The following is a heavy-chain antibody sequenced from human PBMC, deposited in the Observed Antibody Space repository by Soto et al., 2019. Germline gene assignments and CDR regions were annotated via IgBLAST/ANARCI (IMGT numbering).Heavy chain of an antibody. J-gene: IGHJ6*02. V-gene: IGHV1-69*13. Sequence: GASVKVSCKASGGTFSNYAISWVRQAPGQGLEWMGGIIPIFGTANYAQKFQGRVTNTADESTSTVYMELSSLRSEDTAVYYCAYEGAARRDYGMDVCGQGTTVTVSS. CDR3: AYEGAARRDYGMDV. D-gene: IGHD6-6*01. CDR2: IIPIFGTA. CDR1: GGTFSNYA.